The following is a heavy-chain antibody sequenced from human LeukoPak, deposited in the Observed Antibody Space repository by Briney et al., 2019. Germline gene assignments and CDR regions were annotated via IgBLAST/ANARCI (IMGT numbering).Heavy chain of an antibody. D-gene: IGHD6-6*01. CDR1: GDSVSSNSAA. J-gene: IGHJ4*02. CDR2: TYYRSKWFN. CDR3: AREYSSSSGPDY. Sequence: KPSQTLSLTCAISGDSVSSNSAAWNWIRQSPSRGLEWLGRTYYRSKWFNDYAVSVTSRITINADTSKNQFSLHLKSVTPEDTAVYYCAREYSSSSGPDYWGQGTLVTVSA. V-gene: IGHV6-1*01.